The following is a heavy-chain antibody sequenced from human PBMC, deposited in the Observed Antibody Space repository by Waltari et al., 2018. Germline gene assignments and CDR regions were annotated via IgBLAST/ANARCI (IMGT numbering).Heavy chain of an antibody. CDR2: MNPNSGNT. CDR3: ARVYSGYDSYYYGMDV. Sequence: QVQLVQSGAEVKKPGASVKVSCKASGYTFTSYDIHWVRQATGQGLEWMGWMNPNSGNTGYAQKFQGRVTITRNTSISTAYMELSSLRSEDTAVYYCARVYSGYDSYYYGMDVWGQGTTVTVSS. D-gene: IGHD5-12*01. V-gene: IGHV1-8*03. J-gene: IGHJ6*02. CDR1: GYTFTSYD.